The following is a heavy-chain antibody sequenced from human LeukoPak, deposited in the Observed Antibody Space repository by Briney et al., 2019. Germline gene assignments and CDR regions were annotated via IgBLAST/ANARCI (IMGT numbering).Heavy chain of an antibody. J-gene: IGHJ4*02. CDR1: GFPFSNYW. D-gene: IGHD2-2*01. CDR3: AKDRSVFVPAATTFDY. Sequence: TGGSLRLSCAASGFPFSNYWMSWVRQAPGKGLEWVSAISGSGGSTYYADSVKGRFTISRDNSKNTLYLQMNSLRAEDTAVYYCAKDRSVFVPAATTFDYWGQGTLVTVSS. V-gene: IGHV3-23*01. CDR2: ISGSGGST.